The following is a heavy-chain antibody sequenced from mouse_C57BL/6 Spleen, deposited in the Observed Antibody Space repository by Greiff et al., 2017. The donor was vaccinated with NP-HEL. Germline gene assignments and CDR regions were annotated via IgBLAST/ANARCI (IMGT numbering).Heavy chain of an antibody. V-gene: IGHV1-15*01. CDR3: ARGGRGGYPYFDY. Sequence: QVHVKQSGAELVRPGASVTLSCKASGYTFTDYEMHWVKQTPVHGLEWIGAIDPETGGTAYNQKFKGKAILTADKSSSTAYMELRSLTSEDSAVYYCARGGRGGYPYFDYWGQGTTLTVSS. CDR1: GYTFTDYE. CDR2: IDPETGGT. D-gene: IGHD2-2*01. J-gene: IGHJ2*01.